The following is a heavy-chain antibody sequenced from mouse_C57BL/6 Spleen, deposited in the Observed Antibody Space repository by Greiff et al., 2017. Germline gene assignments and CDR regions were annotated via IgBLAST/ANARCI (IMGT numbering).Heavy chain of an antibody. CDR2: IHPSTGGT. D-gene: IGHD2-5*01. CDR3: ARSNYGFAY. V-gene: IGHV1-42*01. J-gene: IGHJ3*01. CDR1: GYSFTGYY. Sequence: EVQRVESGPELVKPGASVKISCKASGYSFTGYYMNWVTQSPEKSLEWIGEIHPSTGGTTYNQKFKANATLTVDKSSSPAYMQLKSLTSEDSAVYYCARSNYGFAYWGQGTLVTVSA.